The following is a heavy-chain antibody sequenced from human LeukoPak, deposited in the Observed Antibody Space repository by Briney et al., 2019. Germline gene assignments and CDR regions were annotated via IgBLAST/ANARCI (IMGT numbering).Heavy chain of an antibody. CDR2: IKEDGGIE. D-gene: IGHD5-12*01. Sequence: GGSLRLSCVASGFTFSHYWMSWVRQAPGKGLEWVANIKEDGGIEDYVDSVKGRFTVSRDNAKNSLYLEMNSLRVEDTAVYYCVSQQVAPPWGQGTLVIVSS. V-gene: IGHV3-7*01. J-gene: IGHJ5*02. CDR1: GFTFSHYW. CDR3: VSQQVAPP.